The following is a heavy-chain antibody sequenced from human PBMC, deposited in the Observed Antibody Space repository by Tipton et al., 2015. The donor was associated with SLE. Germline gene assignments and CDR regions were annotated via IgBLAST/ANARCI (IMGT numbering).Heavy chain of an antibody. Sequence: GSLRLSCAASGFTFSDYYMSWIRQAPGKGLEWVSYISSSGSTIYYADSVKGRFTISRDNAKNSLYLQMNSLRAEDTAAYYCAGVDVTITMAALGYFDYWGQGTLVTVSS. J-gene: IGHJ4*02. CDR2: ISSSGSTI. CDR3: AGVDVTITMAALGYFDY. V-gene: IGHV3-11*04. D-gene: IGHD3-10*01. CDR1: GFTFSDYY.